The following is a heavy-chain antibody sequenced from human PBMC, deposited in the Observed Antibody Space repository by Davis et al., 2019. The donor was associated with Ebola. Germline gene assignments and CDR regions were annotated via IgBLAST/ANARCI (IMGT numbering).Heavy chain of an antibody. CDR1: GFTFSSYW. J-gene: IGHJ4*02. CDR2: INSDGSST. CDR3: ARGGRLGYCSGGSCYPGDY. Sequence: HTGGSLRLSCAASGFTFSSYWMHWVRQAPGKGLVWVSRINSDGSSTSYADSVKGRFTISRDNAKNTLYLQMNSLRAEDTAVYYCARGGRLGYCSGGSCYPGDYWGQGTLVTVSS. D-gene: IGHD2-15*01. V-gene: IGHV3-74*01.